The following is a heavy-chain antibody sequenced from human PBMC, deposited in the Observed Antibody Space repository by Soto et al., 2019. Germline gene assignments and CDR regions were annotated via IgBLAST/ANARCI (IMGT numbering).Heavy chain of an antibody. CDR3: ARQGGGGSSLLGNYYHSMDV. Sequence: QVQLQESGPGLVKPSETLSLTCTVSGDPVSSGSYFWTWIRQPPGKGLEWIGYIYYSGSTKYNPSPKSRITMSLDTSENLFSLKLSSVTAADTAVYYCARQGGGGSSLLGNYYHSMDVWGQGTAVTVSS. CDR1: GDPVSSGSYF. D-gene: IGHD3-16*02. CDR2: IYYSGST. J-gene: IGHJ6*02. V-gene: IGHV4-61*03.